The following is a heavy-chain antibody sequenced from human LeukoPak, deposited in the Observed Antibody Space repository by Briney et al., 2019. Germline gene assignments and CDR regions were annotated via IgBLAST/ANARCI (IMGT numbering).Heavy chain of an antibody. Sequence: PGGSLRLSCAASGFNFRDYAIHWVRQAPGKGLEWVAVISDDGKHEFFSDSVKGRFTISRDNSKNTLYLQMNSLRAEDTAVYYCAKRYCSSTRCYYFDYWGQGTLVTVSS. V-gene: IGHV3-30*18. J-gene: IGHJ4*02. CDR1: GFNFRDYA. CDR2: ISDDGKHE. D-gene: IGHD2-2*01. CDR3: AKRYCSSTRCYYFDY.